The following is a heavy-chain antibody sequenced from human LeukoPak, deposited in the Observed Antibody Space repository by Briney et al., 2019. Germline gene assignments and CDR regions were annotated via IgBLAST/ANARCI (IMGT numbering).Heavy chain of an antibody. CDR1: GGTFSSYA. CDR2: IIPIFGTA. D-gene: IGHD5-18*01. J-gene: IGHJ4*02. CDR3: ARDPEKDSSHYFDY. Sequence: SVKVSCKASGGTFSSYAISWVRQSPGQGLEWMGRIIPIFGTANYAQKFQGRVTITTDESTSTAYMELSSLRSEDTAVYYCARDPEKDSSHYFDYWGQGTLVTVPS. V-gene: IGHV1-69*05.